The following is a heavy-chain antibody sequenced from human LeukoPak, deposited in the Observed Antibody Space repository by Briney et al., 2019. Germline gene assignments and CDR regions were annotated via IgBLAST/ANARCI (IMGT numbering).Heavy chain of an antibody. D-gene: IGHD6-19*01. CDR3: ARDQTGWYAFDI. CDR1: GGSTSSDSYY. J-gene: IGHJ3*02. Sequence: PSETLSLTCTVSGGSTSSDSYYWSWIRQYPGKGLEWIGYIYYSGRTYYNPSLRSRVTISVDTSTNQFSLRLSSVNAADTAVYYCARDQTGWYAFDIWGQGAMVTVSS. CDR2: IYYSGRT. V-gene: IGHV4-31*03.